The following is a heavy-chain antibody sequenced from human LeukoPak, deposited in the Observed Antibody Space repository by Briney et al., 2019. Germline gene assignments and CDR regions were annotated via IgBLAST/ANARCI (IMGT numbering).Heavy chain of an antibody. D-gene: IGHD4-17*01. J-gene: IGHJ5*02. CDR2: FDPEDGET. CDR3: ARGAQGNGDYGFDP. CDR1: GYTLTELS. Sequence: ASVKVSCKVSGYTLTELSMHWVRQAPGKGLEWMGGFDPEDGETIYAQKFQGRVTMTEDTSTDTAYMELSSLRSEDTAVYYCARGAQGNGDYGFDPWGQGTLVTVSS. V-gene: IGHV1-24*01.